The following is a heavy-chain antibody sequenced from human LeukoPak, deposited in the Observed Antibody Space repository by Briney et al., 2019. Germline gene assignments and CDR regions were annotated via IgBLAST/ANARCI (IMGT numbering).Heavy chain of an antibody. Sequence: GGSLRLSCTASGFTFSSYAMSWVRQAPGKGLEWVSVISGSGGTTYYADPVKGRFTISRDNSKNTLYLQMNSLRAEDTALYYCAKDGVATITFDYWGHGILVTVSS. D-gene: IGHD2-15*01. CDR3: AKDGVATITFDY. CDR2: ISGSGGTT. CDR1: GFTFSSYA. V-gene: IGHV3-23*01. J-gene: IGHJ4*01.